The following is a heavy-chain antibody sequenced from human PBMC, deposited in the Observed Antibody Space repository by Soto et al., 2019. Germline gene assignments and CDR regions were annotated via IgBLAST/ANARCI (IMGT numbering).Heavy chain of an antibody. CDR1: GYSFTSYW. D-gene: IGHD3-10*01. CDR3: ARFCGASLSHSCLDA. J-gene: IGHJ5*02. V-gene: IGHV5-51*01. CDR2: IYPGDSET. Sequence: PGDSLKISWKGSGYSFTSYWIGWVRQMPGKGLEWMGIIYPGDSETTYSPSFQGQVTISADKSRSTAYLQWSSLPASDSAMYYCARFCGASLSHSCLDAWGQGALVTVSS.